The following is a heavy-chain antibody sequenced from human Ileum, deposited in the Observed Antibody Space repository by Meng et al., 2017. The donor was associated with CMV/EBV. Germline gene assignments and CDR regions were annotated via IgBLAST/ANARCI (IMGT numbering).Heavy chain of an antibody. CDR3: ARDRELSV. J-gene: IGHJ4*02. Sequence: SETLSLTCTVSGGSMNGRYWSWIRQAPGKGLEWMGYIYYSGSTNYNPSLQSRVTISRHTSMNHFSLTLTSVTPADTAVYYCARDRELSVWGQGTLVTVSS. D-gene: IGHD1-26*01. V-gene: IGHV4-59*11. CDR2: IYYSGST. CDR1: GGSMNGRY.